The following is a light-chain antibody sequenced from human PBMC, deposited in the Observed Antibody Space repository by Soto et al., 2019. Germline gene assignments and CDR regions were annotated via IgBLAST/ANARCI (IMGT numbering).Light chain of an antibody. V-gene: IGLV1-40*01. CDR2: GNS. Sequence: QSVLTQPPSVSGAPGRRVTISCTGSSSNIGAGYDVHWYQQLPGTAPKLLIYGNSNRPSGVPDRFSGSKSGTSASLAITGLQAEDEADYYCQSYDSSLSAFYVFGAGTKVTV. CDR1: SSNIGAGYD. CDR3: QSYDSSLSAFYV. J-gene: IGLJ1*01.